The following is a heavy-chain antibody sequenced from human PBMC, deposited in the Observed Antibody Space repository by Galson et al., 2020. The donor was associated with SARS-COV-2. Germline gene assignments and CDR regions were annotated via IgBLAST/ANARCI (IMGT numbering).Heavy chain of an antibody. V-gene: IGHV2-5*02. D-gene: IGHD3-10*01. CDR3: AHRRVLWSENWFDP. CDR2: IYWDDDK. Sequence: SGPTLVKPTQTLTLTCTFSGFSLSTSGVGVGWIRQPPGKALEWLALIYWDDDKRYSPSLKSRLTITKDTSKNQVVLTMTNMDPVDTATYYCAHRRVLWSENWFDPWGQVTLVTVSS. CDR1: GFSLSTSGVG. J-gene: IGHJ5*02.